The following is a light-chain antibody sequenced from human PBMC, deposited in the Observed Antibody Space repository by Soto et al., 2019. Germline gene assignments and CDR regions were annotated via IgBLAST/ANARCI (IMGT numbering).Light chain of an antibody. CDR2: AAS. Sequence: DIQMTQSPSSLSASVGDRVTITCRASQGISNYLASYQQKPGKVPKLLIYAASTLQSGIPSRFSGSRPGTDFTLTISSLQPEDVATYYCQTYNGAPWTFGQGTKVEIE. CDR3: QTYNGAPWT. CDR1: QGISNY. V-gene: IGKV1-27*01. J-gene: IGKJ1*01.